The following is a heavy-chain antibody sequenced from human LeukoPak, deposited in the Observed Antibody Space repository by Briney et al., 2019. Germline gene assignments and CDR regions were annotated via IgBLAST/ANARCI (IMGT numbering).Heavy chain of an antibody. Sequence: PSETLSLTCTVSGGSISSSSYYWGWIRQPPGKGLEWIGYIYHSGSTNYNPSLKSRVTISVDTSKNQFSLKLSSVTAADTAVYYCARARWWFDPWGQGTLVTVSS. CDR3: ARARWWFDP. V-gene: IGHV4-61*05. CDR2: IYHSGST. J-gene: IGHJ5*02. D-gene: IGHD4-23*01. CDR1: GGSISSSSYY.